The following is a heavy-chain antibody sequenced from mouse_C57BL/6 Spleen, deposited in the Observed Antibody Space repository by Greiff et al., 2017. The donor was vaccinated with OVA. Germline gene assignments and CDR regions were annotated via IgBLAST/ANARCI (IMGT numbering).Heavy chain of an antibody. Sequence: VQLKESGPELVKPGASVKISCKASGYSFTGYYMNWVKQSPEKSLEWIGEINPSTGGTTYIQKFKAKATLTVDKSSSTAYMQLKSLTSEDSAVYYCARNDYTGFAYWGQGTLVTVSA. CDR2: INPSTGGT. CDR1: GYSFTGYY. J-gene: IGHJ3*01. D-gene: IGHD2-4*01. CDR3: ARNDYTGFAY. V-gene: IGHV1-42*01.